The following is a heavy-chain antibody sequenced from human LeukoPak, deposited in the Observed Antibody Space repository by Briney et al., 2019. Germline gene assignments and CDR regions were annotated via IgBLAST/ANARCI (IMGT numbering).Heavy chain of an antibody. CDR3: ARGKSSSWYYYYYYMDV. D-gene: IGHD6-13*01. J-gene: IGHJ6*03. Sequence: SETLSLTCTVSGGSISSYYWSWIRQPPGKGLEWIGYIYYSGSTNYNPSLKSRVTISVDTSKNQFSLKLSSVTAADTAVYYCARGKSSSWYYYYYYMDVWGKGTTVTVSS. V-gene: IGHV4-59*12. CDR2: IYYSGST. CDR1: GGSISSYY.